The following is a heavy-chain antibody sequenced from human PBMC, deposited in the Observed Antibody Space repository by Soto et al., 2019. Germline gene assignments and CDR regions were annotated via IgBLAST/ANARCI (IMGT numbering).Heavy chain of an antibody. V-gene: IGHV4-34*01. CDR1: GGSFSGYY. Sequence: QVQLQQWGAGLLKPSETLSLTCAVYGGSFSGYYWSWIRQPPGKGLEWIGEINHRGSTNYNPSLKSRVTISVATSKNQFSLKLSSVTAADTAVYYCATDYGDFSEYFQHWGQGTLVTVSS. CDR3: ATDYGDFSEYFQH. J-gene: IGHJ1*01. CDR2: INHRGST. D-gene: IGHD4-17*01.